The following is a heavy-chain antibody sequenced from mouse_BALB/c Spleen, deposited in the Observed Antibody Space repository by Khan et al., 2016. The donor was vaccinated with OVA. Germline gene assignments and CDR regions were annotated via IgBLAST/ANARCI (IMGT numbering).Heavy chain of an antibody. D-gene: IGHD1-1*02. CDR3: ERANYGPFAY. Sequence: EVQLVESGGGLVKPGGSLKLSCAASGFTFSSFTMSWVRQTPEKRLEWVASISSGGDNTYYTASVKGRFTISRDNAKHNLYLQMSSLRSEDTAVYYTERANYGPFAYWGQGTLVTVS. V-gene: IGHV5-9*03. CDR2: ISSGGDNT. J-gene: IGHJ3*01. CDR1: GFTFSSFT.